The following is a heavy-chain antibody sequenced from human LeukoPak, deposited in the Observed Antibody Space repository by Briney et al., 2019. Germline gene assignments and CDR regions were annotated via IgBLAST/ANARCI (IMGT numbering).Heavy chain of an antibody. D-gene: IGHD1-20*01. J-gene: IGHJ4*02. CDR1: GFTFSSYC. CDR2: IKQDGSEK. CDR3: AREMGRDNWNGLYNY. Sequence: GGSLRLSCAASGFTFSSYCMSWVRQAPGKGLEWVANIKQDGSEKYYVDSVKGRFTISRDNAKNSLYLQMNSLRAEDTAVYYCAREMGRDNWNGLYNYWGQGTLVTVSS. V-gene: IGHV3-7*01.